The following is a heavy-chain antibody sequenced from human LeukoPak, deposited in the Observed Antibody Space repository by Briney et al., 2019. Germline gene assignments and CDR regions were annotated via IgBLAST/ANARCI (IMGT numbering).Heavy chain of an antibody. D-gene: IGHD3-10*01. Sequence: GGSLRLSCAASGFTFSSYAMSWVRQAPGKGLEWVSAISGSGGSTYYADSVKGRFTISRDNSKNTLYLQLNSLRAEDTAVYYCAKDSAHLPMVRGVYLDYWGQGTLVTVSS. CDR3: AKDSAHLPMVRGVYLDY. J-gene: IGHJ4*02. CDR1: GFTFSSYA. CDR2: ISGSGGST. V-gene: IGHV3-23*01.